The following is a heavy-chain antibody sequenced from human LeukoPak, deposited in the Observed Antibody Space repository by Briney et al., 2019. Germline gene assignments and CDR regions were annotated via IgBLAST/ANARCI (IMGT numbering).Heavy chain of an antibody. CDR2: IYYSGST. Sequence: SETLSLTCAVSGGSISSSSYYWGWIRQPPGKGLEWIGSIYYSGSTYYNPSLKSRVTISVDTSKNQFSLKLSSVTAADTAVYYCASLSTDLAPRAGGGYEPRSYYYYYYGMDVWGQGTTVTVSS. CDR1: GGSISSSSYY. V-gene: IGHV4-39*07. CDR3: ASLSTDLAPRAGGGYEPRSYYYYYYGMDV. D-gene: IGHD5-12*01. J-gene: IGHJ6*02.